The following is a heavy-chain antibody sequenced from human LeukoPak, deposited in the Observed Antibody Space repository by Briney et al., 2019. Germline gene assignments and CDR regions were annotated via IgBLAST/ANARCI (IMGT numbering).Heavy chain of an antibody. V-gene: IGHV4-34*01. CDR2: INHSGST. CDR1: GGSFSGHY. D-gene: IGHD5-12*01. Sequence: SETLSLNCAVYGGSFSGHYWNWIRQPPGKGLEWIGEINHSGSTNYNPSLKSRVTISVDTSKNQFSLKLNSVTAADTAVYYCARGGSGYDAFDIWGQGTMVTVSS. J-gene: IGHJ3*02. CDR3: ARGGSGYDAFDI.